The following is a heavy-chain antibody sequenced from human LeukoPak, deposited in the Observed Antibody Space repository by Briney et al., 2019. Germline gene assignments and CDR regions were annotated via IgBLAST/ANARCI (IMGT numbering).Heavy chain of an antibody. Sequence: GGSLRLSCAASGFTVSSNYMSWVRQAPGKGLEWVSVIYSGGTTYYADSVKGRFTISRDNSKNTLYLQMNSLRAEDTAVYYCARAEYGDYGWTYYFDYWGQGTLVTVSS. V-gene: IGHV3-66*01. D-gene: IGHD4-17*01. CDR1: GFTVSSNY. CDR2: IYSGGTT. J-gene: IGHJ4*02. CDR3: ARAEYGDYGWTYYFDY.